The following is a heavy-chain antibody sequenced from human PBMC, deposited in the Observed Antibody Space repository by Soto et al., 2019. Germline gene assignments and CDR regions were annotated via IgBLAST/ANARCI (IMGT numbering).Heavy chain of an antibody. CDR3: AKAKNDYNWDNRPPFDY. V-gene: IGHV3-23*01. CDR2: ISANDVGT. Sequence: EVQLLESGGGVVQPGGSLRLSCEASGFTLRNYAMTWIRQAPGKGLEWVSLISANDVGTYYAESVKTRFTISTDQSRNTVYLQMDSLRADDTAMYYCAKAKNDYNWDNRPPFDYWGQGTLVTVSS. CDR1: GFTLRNYA. D-gene: IGHD1-20*01. J-gene: IGHJ4*02.